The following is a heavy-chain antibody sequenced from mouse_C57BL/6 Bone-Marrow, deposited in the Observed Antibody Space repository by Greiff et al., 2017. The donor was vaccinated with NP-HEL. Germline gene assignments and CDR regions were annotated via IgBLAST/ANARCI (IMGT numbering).Heavy chain of an antibody. Sequence: EVQLVESGGGLVKPGGSLKLSCAASGFTFSSYAMSWVRQTPEKRLEWVATISDGGSYTYYPDNVKGRFTISRDNAKNNLYLQMSHLKSEDTAMYYCARENFTRYFDVWGTGTTVTVSA. CDR3: ARENFTRYFDV. V-gene: IGHV5-4*01. J-gene: IGHJ1*03. CDR1: GFTFSSYA. CDR2: ISDGGSYT.